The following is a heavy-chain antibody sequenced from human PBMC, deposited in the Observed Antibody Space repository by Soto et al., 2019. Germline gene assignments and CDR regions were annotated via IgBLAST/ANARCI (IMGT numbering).Heavy chain of an antibody. CDR1: GFTFSSYA. CDR3: ARGHYDSSGDDY. J-gene: IGHJ4*02. V-gene: IGHV3-23*01. D-gene: IGHD3-22*01. CDR2: ISGSGGST. Sequence: PGGSLRLSCAASGFTFSSYAMSWVRHAPGKGLEWVSAISGSGGSTYYADSVKGRFTISRDNSKNTLYLQMNSLRAEDTAVYYCARGHYDSSGDDYWGQGTLVTVSS.